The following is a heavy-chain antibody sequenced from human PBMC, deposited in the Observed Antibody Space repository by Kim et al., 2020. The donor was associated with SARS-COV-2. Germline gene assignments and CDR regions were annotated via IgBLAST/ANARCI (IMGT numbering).Heavy chain of an antibody. CDR2: IKSKSDAGAT. D-gene: IGHD6-19*01. V-gene: IGHV3-15*01. CDR1: GFTFKNAR. CDR3: TTHRAVAGIFDY. J-gene: IGHJ4*02. Sequence: GGSLRLSCLASGFTFKNARMSWVRQAPGKGLEWVGRIKSKSDAGATDYAAPVKGRFTISRDDSKNTLFLQMNSLEAEDTAVYYCTTHRAVAGIFDYWGQGTLVTVSS.